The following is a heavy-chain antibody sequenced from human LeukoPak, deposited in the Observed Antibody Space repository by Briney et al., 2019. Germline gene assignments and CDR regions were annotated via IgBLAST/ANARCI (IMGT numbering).Heavy chain of an antibody. V-gene: IGHV1-46*01. CDR1: GYTFTSNY. Sequence: ASVKVSCKASGYTFTSNYIHWVRQAPGQGLEWMGMIYPRDGSTSYAQKFQGRVTVTRDTSTSTVHMELSGLRSEDTAVYYCARDQEGFVCWGQGTLVTVSS. J-gene: IGHJ4*02. CDR3: ARDQEGFVC. CDR2: IYPRDGST.